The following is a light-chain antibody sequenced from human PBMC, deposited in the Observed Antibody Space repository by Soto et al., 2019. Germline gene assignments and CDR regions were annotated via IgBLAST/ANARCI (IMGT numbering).Light chain of an antibody. V-gene: IGLV2-14*01. J-gene: IGLJ1*01. CDR3: PSYTRDTPIV. CDR2: EVS. Sequence: QSALAQPASVSGSPGQSITISCTGTSSDVGTYNYVSWYQHHPGKAPKLIIYEVSNRPSGVSNRFSGSKSGSTDSLTISGLQAEDEADYQCPSYTRDTPIVFGDGTKVTVL. CDR1: SSDVGTYNY.